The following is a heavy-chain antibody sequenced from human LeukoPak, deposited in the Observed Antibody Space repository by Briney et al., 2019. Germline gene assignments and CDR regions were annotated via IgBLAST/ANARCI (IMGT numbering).Heavy chain of an antibody. D-gene: IGHD3-3*01. Sequence: GGSLRLSCAASGFTFSSYGMHWVRQAPGKGLEWVAFIRYDGSNKYYADSVKGRFTISRDNSKNTLYLQMNSLRAEDTAVYYCAKGTYYDFWSGYQDWFDPWGQGTLVTVSS. CDR3: AKGTYYDFWSGYQDWFDP. V-gene: IGHV3-30*02. CDR2: IRYDGSNK. CDR1: GFTFSSYG. J-gene: IGHJ5*02.